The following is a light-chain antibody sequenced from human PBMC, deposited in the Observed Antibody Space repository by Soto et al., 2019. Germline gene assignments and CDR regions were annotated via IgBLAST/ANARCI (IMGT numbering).Light chain of an antibody. CDR3: QQYCSLWT. CDR1: QSVSSSY. CDR2: GAS. V-gene: IGKV3-20*01. J-gene: IGKJ1*01. Sequence: EIVLTQSPGTLSLSPGERATLSCRASQSVSSSYLAWYQQKPGQAPRLLIYGASSRATGIPDRFSGSGSGTDFTLTISRLEPEDFAVYSCQQYCSLWTFVQGTKV.